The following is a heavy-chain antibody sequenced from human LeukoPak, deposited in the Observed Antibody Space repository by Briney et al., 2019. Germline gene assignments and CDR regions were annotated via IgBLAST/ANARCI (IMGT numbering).Heavy chain of an antibody. CDR2: IYYIGDT. J-gene: IGHJ3*02. V-gene: IGHV4-39*07. CDR1: GASISTSRDY. CDR3: ARDPLVITFGGAPPDDAFDI. Sequence: SETLSLTCTVSGASISTSRDYWGWIRQPPGKGLEWIGSIYYIGDTYYNPSLKSRVTMSLDMSKNQFSLKLNSVTAADTAVYYCARDPLVITFGGAPPDDAFDIWGQGTMVTVSS. D-gene: IGHD3-16*01.